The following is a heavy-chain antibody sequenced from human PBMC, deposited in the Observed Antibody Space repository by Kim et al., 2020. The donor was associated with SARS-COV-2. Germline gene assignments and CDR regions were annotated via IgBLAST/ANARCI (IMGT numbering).Heavy chain of an antibody. D-gene: IGHD3-10*02. CDR3: ARGLQYFVRGALPYYYMDV. V-gene: IGHV4-34*01. CDR1: GGSFSGYY. Sequence: SETLSHTCAVYGGSFSGYYWSWIRQPPGKGLEWIGEINHSGSTNYNPSLKSRVTISVDTSKNQFSLKLSSVTAADTAVYYCARGLQYFVRGALPYYYMDV. J-gene: IGHJ6*03. CDR2: INHSGST.